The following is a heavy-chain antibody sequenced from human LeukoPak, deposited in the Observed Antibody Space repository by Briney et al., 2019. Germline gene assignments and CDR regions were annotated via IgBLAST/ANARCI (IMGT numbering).Heavy chain of an antibody. D-gene: IGHD3-10*01. CDR3: ARRRTGLRSYSDASDT. J-gene: IGHJ3*02. CDR2: IDVDGGT. CDR1: GFTFNSYD. Sequence: GGSLRLSCAASGFTFNSYDMHWVRQGTGKGLEWVSGIDVDGGTYYPDSVKGRFTISRENARTSLYLQMNSLRAGDTAVYYCARRRTGLRSYSDASDTWGQGTTVTVSS. V-gene: IGHV3-13*04.